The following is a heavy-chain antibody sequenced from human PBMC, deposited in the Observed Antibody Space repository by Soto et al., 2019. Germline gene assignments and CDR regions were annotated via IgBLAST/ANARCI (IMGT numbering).Heavy chain of an antibody. V-gene: IGHV4-31*03. CDR2: INYRGTT. CDR3: ARDAPGAAPY. Sequence: QVQLQESGPGLVKPSQALSVTCTFSSGSINNCDYYWNWNRQHPQKRLEWMGYINYRGTTFYSPYLKSRIIISVDTSKNQFSLKLSSVTAADTAVYYCARDAPGAAPYWGQGTLVTVSS. J-gene: IGHJ4*02. CDR1: SGSINNCDYY. D-gene: IGHD6-13*01.